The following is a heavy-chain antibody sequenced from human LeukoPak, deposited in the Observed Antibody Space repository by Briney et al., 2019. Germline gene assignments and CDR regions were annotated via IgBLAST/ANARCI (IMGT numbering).Heavy chain of an antibody. CDR1: GFSLSISGVG. V-gene: IGHV2-5*01. D-gene: IGHD3-16*01. CDR3: VPPLRLGELY. CDR2: IYWNYDK. Sequence: ESGPTLVKPTQTLRLTCTFSGFSLSISGVGVGWIRQPPGKALEWLALIYWNYDKRYSPSLKNRLTITKDTSKNQVVLTMTNMDPVDTATYFCVPPLRLGELYWGQGTLVTVSS. J-gene: IGHJ4*02.